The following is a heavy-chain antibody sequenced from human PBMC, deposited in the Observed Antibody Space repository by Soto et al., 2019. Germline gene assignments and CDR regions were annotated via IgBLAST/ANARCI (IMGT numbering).Heavy chain of an antibody. CDR1: GGTFSSYA. J-gene: IGHJ6*02. V-gene: IGHV1-69*13. D-gene: IGHD3-22*01. Sequence: SVKVSCKASGGTFSSYAISWVRQAPGQGLEWMGGIIPIFGTANYAQKFQGRVTITADESTSTGYMGLSSLRYGDTAVYCCAGDLVSGGYYTTYYYYGMDVWGQGTTVTVSS. CDR3: AGDLVSGGYYTTYYYYGMDV. CDR2: IIPIFGTA.